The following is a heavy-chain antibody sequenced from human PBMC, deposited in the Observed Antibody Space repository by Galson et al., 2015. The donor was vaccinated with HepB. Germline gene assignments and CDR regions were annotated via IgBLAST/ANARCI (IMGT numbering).Heavy chain of an antibody. J-gene: IGHJ4*02. CDR1: GYTFSDYY. CDR3: ARDDGSYFAGTFHY. V-gene: IGHV1-2*02. D-gene: IGHD1-26*01. Sequence: SVKVSCKASGYTFSDYYVRWVRQAPGQGLEWMGWINPNSGDTNYAQNFQGRVTMTLDTSITTAYMELRRLRSDDTAVYYCARDDGSYFAGTFHYWGQGTLVTVSS. CDR2: INPNSGDT.